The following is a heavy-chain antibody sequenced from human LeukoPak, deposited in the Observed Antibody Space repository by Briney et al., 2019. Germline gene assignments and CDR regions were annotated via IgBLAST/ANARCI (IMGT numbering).Heavy chain of an antibody. CDR2: NIPIFGTA. V-gene: IGHV1-69*01. J-gene: IGHJ4*02. Sequence: SVKVSCKASGGTFSSYAISWVRQAPGQGLEWMGGNIPIFGTANYAQKFQGRVTITADESTSTAYMELSSLRSEDTAVYYCARAPRGGSYSPPSDYWGQGTLVTVSS. CDR3: ARAPRGGSYSPPSDY. CDR1: GGTFSSYA. D-gene: IGHD1-26*01.